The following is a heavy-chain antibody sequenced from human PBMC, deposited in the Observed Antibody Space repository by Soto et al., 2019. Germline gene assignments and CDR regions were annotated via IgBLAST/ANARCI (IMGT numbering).Heavy chain of an antibody. Sequence: SVKVSCKASGGTFSSYAISWVRQAPGQGLEWMGGIIPIFGTANYAQKFQGRVTITADESTSTAYMELSSLRSEDTAVYYCATEAYYYDSSGYTAGHYGMDVWGQGTTVTVSS. CDR2: IIPIFGTA. CDR3: ATEAYYYDSSGYTAGHYGMDV. D-gene: IGHD3-22*01. J-gene: IGHJ6*02. CDR1: GGTFSSYA. V-gene: IGHV1-69*13.